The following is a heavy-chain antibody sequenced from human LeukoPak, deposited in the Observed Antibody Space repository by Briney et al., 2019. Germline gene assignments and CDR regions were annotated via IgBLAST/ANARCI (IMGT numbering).Heavy chain of an antibody. V-gene: IGHV1-18*01. J-gene: IGHJ4*02. Sequence: ASVKVSCKASGYTFTSYGISWVRQAPGQGLEWMGWISAYNGNTNYAQKLQGRVTMTTDTSTSTAHMELRSLRSEDTAVYYCARERYYYDSSGYYPLAPFDYWGQGTLVTVSS. D-gene: IGHD3-22*01. CDR2: ISAYNGNT. CDR1: GYTFTSYG. CDR3: ARERYYYDSSGYYPLAPFDY.